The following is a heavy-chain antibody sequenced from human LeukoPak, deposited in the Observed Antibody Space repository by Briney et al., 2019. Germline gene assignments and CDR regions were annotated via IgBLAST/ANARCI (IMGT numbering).Heavy chain of an antibody. V-gene: IGHV3-21*01. CDR1: GFTFSSYA. Sequence: GGSLRLSCTASGFTFSSYAMNWVRQAPGKGLEWVSFISSSSYIHYADSVKGRFAISRDNAKNSLYLQMNSLRAEDTAVYYCARQYCGRSSCYFDYWGQGTLVTVSS. CDR3: ARQYCGRSSCYFDY. CDR2: ISSSSYI. J-gene: IGHJ4*02. D-gene: IGHD2-21*01.